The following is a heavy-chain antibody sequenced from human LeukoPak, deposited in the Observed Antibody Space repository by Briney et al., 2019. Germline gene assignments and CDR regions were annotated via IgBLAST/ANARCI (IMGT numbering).Heavy chain of an antibody. V-gene: IGHV3-23*01. Sequence: GGSLRLSCAASGFTFSTFAMNWVRQAPGKGLEWVSAISGSGGSTYYADSAKGRFTISRDNSKNTLYLQMNSLRAEDTAVYYCARDAINNYMDVWGKGTTVTVSS. CDR3: ARDAINNYMDV. CDR1: GFTFSTFA. J-gene: IGHJ6*03. D-gene: IGHD5-12*01. CDR2: ISGSGGST.